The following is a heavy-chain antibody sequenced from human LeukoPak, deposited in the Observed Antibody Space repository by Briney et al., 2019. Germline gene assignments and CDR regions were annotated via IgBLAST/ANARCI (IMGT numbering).Heavy chain of an antibody. CDR3: ARRAQGYYDSTGYLNWFDP. D-gene: IGHD3-22*01. CDR2: IYYSGST. V-gene: IGHV4-59*08. Sequence: SETLSLTCTVSGGSISSYYWSWIRQPPGKGLEWIGYIYYSGSTNYNPSLKSRVTISVDTSKNQFSLKLSSVTAADTAVYYCARRAQGYYDSTGYLNWFDPWGQGTLVTVSS. J-gene: IGHJ5*02. CDR1: GGSISSYY.